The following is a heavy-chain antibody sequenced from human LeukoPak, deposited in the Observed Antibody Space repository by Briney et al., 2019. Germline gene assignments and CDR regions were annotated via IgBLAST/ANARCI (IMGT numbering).Heavy chain of an antibody. CDR1: GFTFSSYA. J-gene: IGHJ4*02. V-gene: IGHV3-23*01. CDR3: AKAGSSWYDLYYFDY. CDR2: ISGSGGST. D-gene: IGHD6-13*01. Sequence: GGSLRLSCAASGFTFSSYAMSWVRQAPGMGLEWVSAISGSGGSTYYADSVKGRFTISRDNSKNTLYLQMNSLRAEDTAVYYCAKAGSSWYDLYYFDYWGQGTLVTVSS.